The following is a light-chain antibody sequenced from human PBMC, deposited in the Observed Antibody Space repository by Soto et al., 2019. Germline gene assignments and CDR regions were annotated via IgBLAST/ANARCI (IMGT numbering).Light chain of an antibody. CDR3: QQYTSYSWT. V-gene: IGKV1-5*03. CDR2: KAS. Sequence: DIQMTQSPSTLSASVGDRVTITCRASQSVSTWLAWYQQKPGKAPNLLIYKASNLESGVPSRFSGSGSGTEFPLTLSNLQPDDFATYYCQQYTSYSWTFGQGTKVEVK. J-gene: IGKJ1*01. CDR1: QSVSTW.